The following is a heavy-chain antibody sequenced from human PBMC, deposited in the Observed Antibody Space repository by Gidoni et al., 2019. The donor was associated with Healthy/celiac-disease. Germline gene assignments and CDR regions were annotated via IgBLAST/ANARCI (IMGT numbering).Heavy chain of an antibody. D-gene: IGHD2-21*02. V-gene: IGHV4-39*01. CDR1: GGSISSSSYY. CDR2: IYYSGST. CDR3: ARRWEYCGGDCSVYFDY. J-gene: IGHJ4*02. Sequence: QLQLQESGPGLVKPSETLSLTCTVSGGSISSSSYYWGWIRQPPGKGLEWIGSIYYSGSTYYNPSLKSRVTISVDTSKNQFSLKLSSVTAADTAVYYCARRWEYCGGDCSVYFDYWGQGTLVTVSS.